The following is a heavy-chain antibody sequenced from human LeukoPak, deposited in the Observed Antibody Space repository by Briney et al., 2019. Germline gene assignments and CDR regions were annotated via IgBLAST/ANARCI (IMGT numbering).Heavy chain of an antibody. V-gene: IGHV3-74*01. D-gene: IGHD6-6*01. CDR3: AKGYRAEYSSSSGGAFDI. CDR2: INTDGSST. Sequence: PGGSLRLSCAASGFTFSSYWMHWVRQAPGKGLVWVSRINTDGSSTSYADSVKGRFTISRDNAKNSLYLQMNSLRAEDMALYYCAKGYRAEYSSSSGGAFDIWGQGTMVTVSS. CDR1: GFTFSSYW. J-gene: IGHJ3*02.